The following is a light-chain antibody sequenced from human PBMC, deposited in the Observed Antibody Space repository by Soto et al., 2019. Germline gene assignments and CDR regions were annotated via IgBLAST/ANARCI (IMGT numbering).Light chain of an antibody. J-gene: IGKJ3*01. Sequence: DIQMTQTPPSLSASVGDRVTITCRASQAISKYLAWYQQKPGKVPKLLISAASTLQSGVPSRFSGSGSWTDFILPISSLQPEDVAAYYCQQYDSAPSCTFGHGTRVDVK. CDR3: QQYDSAPSCT. CDR1: QAISKY. CDR2: AAS. V-gene: IGKV1-27*01.